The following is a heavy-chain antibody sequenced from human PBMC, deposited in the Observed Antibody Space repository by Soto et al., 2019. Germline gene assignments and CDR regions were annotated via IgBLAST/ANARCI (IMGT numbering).Heavy chain of an antibody. D-gene: IGHD2-21*02. CDR3: ARDPIRAYCGGDCYSRSPPLLDY. V-gene: IGHV3-30-3*01. CDR1: GFTFSSYA. Sequence: QVQLVESGGGVVQPGRSLRLSCAASGFTFSSYAMHWVRQAPGKGLEWVAVISYDGSNKYYADSVKGRFTISRDNSKNTLYLQMNSLRAEDTAVYYCARDPIRAYCGGDCYSRSPPLLDYWGQGTLVTVSS. CDR2: ISYDGSNK. J-gene: IGHJ4*02.